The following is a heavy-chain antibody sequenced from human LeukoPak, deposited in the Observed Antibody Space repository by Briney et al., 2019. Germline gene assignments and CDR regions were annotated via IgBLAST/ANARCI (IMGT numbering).Heavy chain of an antibody. Sequence: GGSLRLSCAASGFTFSSYEMNWVRQAPGKGLEWVSYISSSGSTIYYADSVKGRFTISRDNAKNSLYLQMNSLRAEDTAVYYCARGGYGSGSHNYYYYYGMDVWGKGTTVTVSS. CDR3: ARGGYGSGSHNYYYYYGMDV. V-gene: IGHV3-48*03. CDR1: GFTFSSYE. J-gene: IGHJ6*04. D-gene: IGHD3-10*01. CDR2: ISSSGSTI.